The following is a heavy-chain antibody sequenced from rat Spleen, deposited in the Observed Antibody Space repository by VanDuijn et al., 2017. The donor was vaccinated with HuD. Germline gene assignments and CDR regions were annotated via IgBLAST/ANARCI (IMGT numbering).Heavy chain of an antibody. V-gene: IGHV5-27*01. J-gene: IGHJ3*01. CDR1: GFTLSDHF. CDR3: AKEGDGGYSSYPNWFAY. Sequence: EVQLVESDGGLVQPGRSLKLSCAASGFTLSDHFMAWVRQAPTKGLEWVATITTTGGGTYFRDSVKGRFTISRDNAKSTLYLQMDNLRSEDTATYYCAKEGDGGYSSYPNWFAYWGQGTLVTVSS. D-gene: IGHD1-8*01. CDR2: ITTTGGGT.